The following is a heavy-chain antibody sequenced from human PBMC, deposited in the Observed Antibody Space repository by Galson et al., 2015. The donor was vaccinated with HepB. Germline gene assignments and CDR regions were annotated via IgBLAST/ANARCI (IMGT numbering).Heavy chain of an antibody. CDR1: GYTFTSYG. J-gene: IGHJ4*02. V-gene: IGHV1-18*01. D-gene: IGHD3-22*01. CDR2: ISADNGNT. Sequence: SVKVSCKASGYTFTSYGINWVRQAPGQGLEWMGWISADNGNTNYAQKLQGRVTMTTDTSTSAAYMELRSLTSDDPAVYYCARAGPYYYDSSAYSFDYWGQGTLVTVSS. CDR3: ARAGPYYYDSSAYSFDY.